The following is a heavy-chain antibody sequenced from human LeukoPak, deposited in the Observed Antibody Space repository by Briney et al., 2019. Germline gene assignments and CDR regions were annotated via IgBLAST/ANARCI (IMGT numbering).Heavy chain of an antibody. CDR2: INPSTGTT. CDR1: GYTFSSHY. Sequence: ASVKVSCKTSGYTFSSHYMHWVRQAPGQGLEWMGIINPSTGTTNYPQKFQGRVTMTIDTSTSTVYMELSSLRSEDTAVYYCARGFGWGDNWGQGTLVSVSS. CDR3: ARGFGWGDN. V-gene: IGHV1-46*01. J-gene: IGHJ4*02. D-gene: IGHD3-10*01.